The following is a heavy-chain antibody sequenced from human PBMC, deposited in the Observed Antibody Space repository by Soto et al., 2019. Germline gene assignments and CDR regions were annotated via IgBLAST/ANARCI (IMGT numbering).Heavy chain of an antibody. CDR1: GFTFSSYG. D-gene: IGHD2-15*01. CDR2: IWYDGSNK. V-gene: IGHV3-33*01. Sequence: GGSLRLSCAASGFTFSSYGMHWVRQAPGKGLEWVAVIWYDGSNKYYADSVKGRFTISRDNSKNTLYLQMNSLRAEDTAVYYCAREGGEVVVAAFYYYYYMDVWGKGTTVTVSS. J-gene: IGHJ6*03. CDR3: AREGGEVVVAAFYYYYYMDV.